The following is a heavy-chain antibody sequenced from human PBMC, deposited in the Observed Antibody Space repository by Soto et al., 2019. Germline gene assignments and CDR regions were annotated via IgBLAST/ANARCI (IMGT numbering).Heavy chain of an antibody. CDR2: ISSDGSDT. CDR1: GFTFNKYW. Sequence: EVQLVESGGGLVQPGGSLRLSCAASGFTFNKYWMHWVRQAPGKGLVWVSRISSDGSDTIYAGSVRGRFAVSRDNAKNMLFLQINSLTADDTAICYCVRGWIPDQHVGYLQFWGQGTLVTVSS. V-gene: IGHV3-74*01. J-gene: IGHJ4*02. D-gene: IGHD1-26*01. CDR3: VRGWIPDQHVGYLQF.